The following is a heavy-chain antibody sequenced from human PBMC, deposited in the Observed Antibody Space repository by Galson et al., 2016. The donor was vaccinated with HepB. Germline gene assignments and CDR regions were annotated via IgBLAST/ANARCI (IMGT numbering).Heavy chain of an antibody. J-gene: IGHJ3*02. Sequence: SLRLSCATSGFTFTRYNMNWVRQAPAKGLEWVSSISSDSSYIYYPDSVTGRFTISRDNVKKSLYLQMNSLRPEDTAVYDCARVREQQLLDAFDIWGQGTMVTVSS. CDR2: ISSDSSYI. CDR3: ARVREQQLLDAFDI. V-gene: IGHV3-21*01. CDR1: GFTFTRYN. D-gene: IGHD6-13*01.